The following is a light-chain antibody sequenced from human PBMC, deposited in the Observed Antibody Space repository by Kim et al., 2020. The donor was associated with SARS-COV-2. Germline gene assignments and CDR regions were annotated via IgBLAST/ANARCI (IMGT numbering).Light chain of an antibody. V-gene: IGKV1-39*01. CDR1: QSISSH. Sequence: ASVGDRVTITCRASQSISSHLNWYQQKPGKAPKRLVYAASTLQSAVPSRFSGSGSGTDFTLTISSLQPEDFATYSCQQTYSTPLTFGPGTKVDIK. CDR3: QQTYSTPLT. J-gene: IGKJ3*01. CDR2: AAS.